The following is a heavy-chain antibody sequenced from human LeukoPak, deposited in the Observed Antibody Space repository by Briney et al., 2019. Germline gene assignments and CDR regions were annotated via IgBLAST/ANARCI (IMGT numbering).Heavy chain of an antibody. CDR1: GFTFDDYA. J-gene: IGHJ6*03. CDR2: ISSNGGST. Sequence: GGSLRLSCAASGFTFDDYAMHWVRQAPGKGLEYVSAISSNGGSTYYANSVKGRFTISRGNSKNTLYLQMGSLRAEDMAVYYCARATYYYDSSGSRPYYYYYMDVWGKGTTVTISS. D-gene: IGHD3-22*01. V-gene: IGHV3-64*01. CDR3: ARATYYYDSSGSRPYYYYYMDV.